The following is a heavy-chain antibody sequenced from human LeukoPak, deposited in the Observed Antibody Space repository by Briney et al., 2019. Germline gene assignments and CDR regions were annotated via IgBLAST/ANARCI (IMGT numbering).Heavy chain of an antibody. CDR1: GFSFSSSC. J-gene: IGHJ4*02. CDR2: IREDGSET. V-gene: IGHV3-7*01. Sequence: PGGSLGLSCPASGFSFSSSCMNWVRQAPGKGLEWVAIIREDGSETYYVDSVKGRFTISRDNAKNSLYLQMNSLRAEDTAVYYCAKAGGDLKYRHFDFWGQGTLVTVSS. CDR3: AKAGGDLKYRHFDF. D-gene: IGHD2-2*01.